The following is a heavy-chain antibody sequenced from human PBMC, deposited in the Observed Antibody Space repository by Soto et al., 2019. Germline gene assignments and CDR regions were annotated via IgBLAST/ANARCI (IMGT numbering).Heavy chain of an antibody. Sequence: QVQLQESGPGLVKPSQTLSLTCTVSGGSISSGCYYWSWIRQHPGKGLEWIGYIYYSWSTYYNPSLKSRVTVSVDSSKNPCSLKLGSVTAADTAVYYCARVCGVDCLYGIDVWGQGTTVTVSS. CDR1: GGSISSGCYY. V-gene: IGHV4-31*03. J-gene: IGHJ6*02. D-gene: IGHD2-21*02. CDR2: IYYSWST. CDR3: ARVCGVDCLYGIDV.